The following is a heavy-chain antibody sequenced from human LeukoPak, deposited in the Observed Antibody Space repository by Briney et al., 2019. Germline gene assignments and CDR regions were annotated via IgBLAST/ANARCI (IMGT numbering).Heavy chain of an antibody. CDR2: IYSSGST. Sequence: SETLSLTCTVSGGSISSYYWSWIRQPAGKGLEWIGRIYSSGSTDYNPSLKSRVTMSVDTSKNKFSLKLSSVTPADTAVYFCAAGTYNGGWTPWGPGTLVTVSS. J-gene: IGHJ5*02. D-gene: IGHD6-19*01. V-gene: IGHV4-4*07. CDR3: AAGTYNGGWTP. CDR1: GGSISSYY.